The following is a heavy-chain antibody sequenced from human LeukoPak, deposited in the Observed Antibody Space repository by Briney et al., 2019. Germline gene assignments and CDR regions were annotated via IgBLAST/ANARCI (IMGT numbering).Heavy chain of an antibody. D-gene: IGHD3-10*01. Sequence: PSGTLSLTCAVYGGSFSGNYWSWNRQPPGKGLEWIGEINHSGSTNYNPSLKSRVTISVDTSKNQFSLKLSSVTAADTAVYYCARHWFGAYREYFEYWGQGTLVTVSS. CDR3: ARHWFGAYREYFEY. CDR1: GGSFSGNY. CDR2: INHSGST. J-gene: IGHJ4*02. V-gene: IGHV4-34*01.